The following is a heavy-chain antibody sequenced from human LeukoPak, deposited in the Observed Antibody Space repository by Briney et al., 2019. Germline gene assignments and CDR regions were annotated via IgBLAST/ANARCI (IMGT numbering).Heavy chain of an antibody. CDR2: IYYRGST. CDR1: GGSISSSSCY. CDR3: ARGSKEQLTIDY. V-gene: IGHV4-39*07. Sequence: SETLSLTCTVSGGSISSSSCYWGWIRQPPGKGLEWIGSIYYRGSTYYNPSLKSRVTISVDTSKNQFSLKLSSVTAADTAVYYCARGSKEQLTIDYWGQGTLVTVSS. J-gene: IGHJ4*02. D-gene: IGHD6-6*01.